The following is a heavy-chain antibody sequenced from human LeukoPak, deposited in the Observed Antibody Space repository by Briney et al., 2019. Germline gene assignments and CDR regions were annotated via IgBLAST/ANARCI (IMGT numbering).Heavy chain of an antibody. D-gene: IGHD1-26*01. J-gene: IGHJ4*02. Sequence: HPGGSLRLSCVASEFTLGNHAMTWVRQAPGKGLEWVSGMSASGETTYYADSVKGRFTISRDTSKNTLYLQMNSLRAEDTALYYCASHSGSYYSHFDFWGQGTLVTVSS. V-gene: IGHV3-23*01. CDR1: EFTLGNHA. CDR3: ASHSGSYYSHFDF. CDR2: MSASGETT.